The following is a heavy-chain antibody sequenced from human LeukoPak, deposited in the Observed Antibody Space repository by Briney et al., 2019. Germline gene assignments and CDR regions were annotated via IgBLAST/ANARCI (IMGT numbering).Heavy chain of an antibody. CDR3: AREIPRTEYSSSSGGYMDV. CDR2: ISYDGSNK. Sequence: GGSLRLSCAASGFTFSSYAMHWVRQAPGKGLEWVAVISYDGSNKYYADSVKGRFTISRDNSKNTLYLQMNSLRAEDTAVYYCAREIPRTEYSSSSGGYMDVWGKGTTVTVSS. D-gene: IGHD6-6*01. CDR1: GFTFSSYA. V-gene: IGHV3-30-3*01. J-gene: IGHJ6*03.